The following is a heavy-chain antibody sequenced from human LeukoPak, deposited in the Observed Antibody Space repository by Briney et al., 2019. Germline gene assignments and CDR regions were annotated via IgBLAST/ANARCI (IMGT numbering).Heavy chain of an antibody. CDR3: VRLQHFGDPH. J-gene: IGHJ4*02. V-gene: IGHV4-39*01. CDR2: VYYDGKT. Sequence: SETLSFTCTVSGDSMSNSNSYWAWNRQPPGKGLEWIGSVYYDGKTYYSPSLRSRVTVSADTSKSQFSLKLSSVTAADTAVYFCVRLQHFGDPHWGQGTLVTVST. CDR1: GDSMSNSNSY. D-gene: IGHD4-17*01.